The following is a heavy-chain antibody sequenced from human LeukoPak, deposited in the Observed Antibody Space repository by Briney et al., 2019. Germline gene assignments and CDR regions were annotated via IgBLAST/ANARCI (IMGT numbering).Heavy chain of an antibody. CDR2: INSDGSST. Sequence: SGGSLRLSCAASGFTFSSYWMHWVRHAPGKGLVWVSRINSDGSSTSYADSVKGRFTISRDNAKNTLYLQMNSLRAEDTAVYYCARDQGDLWFGEFGHWGQGTLVTVSS. V-gene: IGHV3-74*01. J-gene: IGHJ4*02. CDR3: ARDQGDLWFGEFGH. D-gene: IGHD3-10*01. CDR1: GFTFSSYW.